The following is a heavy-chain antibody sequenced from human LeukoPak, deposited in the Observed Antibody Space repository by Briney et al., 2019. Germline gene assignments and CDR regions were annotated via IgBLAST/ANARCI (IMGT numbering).Heavy chain of an antibody. Sequence: ASVKVSCKASVYTFTSYGISWVRQAPGQGLEWMGWISAYNGNTNYAQKLQGRVTTTTDTSTSTAYMELRSLRSDDTAVYYCARVGSGWYDQGYWGQGTLVTVSS. CDR1: VYTFTSYG. CDR2: ISAYNGNT. J-gene: IGHJ4*02. V-gene: IGHV1-18*01. D-gene: IGHD6-19*01. CDR3: ARVGSGWYDQGY.